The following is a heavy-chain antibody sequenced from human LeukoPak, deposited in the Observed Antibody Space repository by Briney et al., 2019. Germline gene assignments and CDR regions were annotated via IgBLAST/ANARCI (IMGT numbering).Heavy chain of an antibody. Sequence: SETLSLTCAVSGGSISSGGYSWSWIRQPPGKGLEWIGYIYHSGSTYYNPSLKSRVTISVDRSKNQFSLKLSSVTAADTAVYYCARVGYYGSGSYNWFDPWGQGTLVTVSS. D-gene: IGHD3-10*01. CDR3: ARVGYYGSGSYNWFDP. V-gene: IGHV4-30-2*01. CDR2: IYHSGST. CDR1: GGSISSGGYS. J-gene: IGHJ5*02.